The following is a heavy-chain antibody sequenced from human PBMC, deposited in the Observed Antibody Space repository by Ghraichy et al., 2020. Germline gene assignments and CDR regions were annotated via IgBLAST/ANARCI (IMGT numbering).Heavy chain of an antibody. J-gene: IGHJ4*02. V-gene: IGHV3-21*01. CDR3: ASLRTGAVTGSDFDC. D-gene: IGHD6-19*01. CDR2: ITSSSSYI. Sequence: GGSLRLSCAASGFTFSTYSMNWVRQAPGKGLEWVSSITSSSSYIYYADSVKGRFTISRDNAKNSLYLQMNSLRAEDTAVYYCASLRTGAVTGSDFDCWSQGTLVTVSS. CDR1: GFTFSTYS.